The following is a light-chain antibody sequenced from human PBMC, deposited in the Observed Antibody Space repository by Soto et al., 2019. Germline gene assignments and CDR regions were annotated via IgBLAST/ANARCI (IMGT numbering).Light chain of an antibody. CDR2: GAS. CDR1: QSFSSSY. CDR3: PLHGTSIP. V-gene: IGKV3-20*01. Sequence: EIVLTQSPGTLSLSPGERATLSCRASQSFSSSYLAWYQQKPGQAPRLLIYGASSRATGIPDRFSGSGSGTDFARTLCRREHEDFVVYDCPLHGTSIPFEQRTRLEI. J-gene: IGKJ5*01.